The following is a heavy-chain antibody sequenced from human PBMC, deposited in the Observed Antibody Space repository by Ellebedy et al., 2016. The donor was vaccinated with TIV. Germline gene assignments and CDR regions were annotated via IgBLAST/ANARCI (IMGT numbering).Heavy chain of an antibody. J-gene: IGHJ6*02. Sequence: GGSLRLSCAGSGFNFSDYYMSWVRQAPGKGLEWLAYITSSGDIKYYTDSVKGRFTISRDNANSSLHLQMNRRRAEDTAVYYCTRDPGSTRFYYYYGMDVWGQGTTVTVSS. CDR3: TRDPGSTRFYYYYGMDV. CDR2: ITSSGDIK. CDR1: GFNFSDYY. D-gene: IGHD2-2*01. V-gene: IGHV3-11*01.